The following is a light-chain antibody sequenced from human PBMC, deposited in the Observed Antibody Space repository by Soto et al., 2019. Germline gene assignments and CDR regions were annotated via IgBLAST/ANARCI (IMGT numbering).Light chain of an antibody. Sequence: EIVLTQSPGTLSLSPGERATLSCRASQTVSSSYLAWYQQRPGQAPRLLIYAASSRATGIPDRFSGSGSGTDSTLTISRLEPEDFAVYYCQQYGGSPFTFGPGTKVDIK. J-gene: IGKJ3*01. CDR2: AAS. CDR1: QTVSSSY. V-gene: IGKV3-20*01. CDR3: QQYGGSPFT.